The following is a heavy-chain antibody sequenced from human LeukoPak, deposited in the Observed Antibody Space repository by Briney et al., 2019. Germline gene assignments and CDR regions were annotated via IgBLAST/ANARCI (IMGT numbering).Heavy chain of an antibody. CDR2: ITNSGGNM. CDR3: AKGHSSNWYYFDY. Sequence: GGSLRLSCAASGFTFSNYAMTWVRQAPGKGLEWVSAITNSGGNMYYADYVKGRFTISRDNSKNTLSLQMNSLRAEDTAIYYCAKGHSSNWYYFDYWGQGMLVTVSS. J-gene: IGHJ4*02. D-gene: IGHD6-13*01. CDR1: GFTFSNYA. V-gene: IGHV3-23*01.